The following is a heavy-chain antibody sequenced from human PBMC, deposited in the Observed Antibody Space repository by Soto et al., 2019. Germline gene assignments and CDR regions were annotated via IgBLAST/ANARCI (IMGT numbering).Heavy chain of an antibody. CDR2: VYSSGST. Sequence: QVQLEESGPGLVKASETLSLTCTVSGGSITNNYWSWIRQFPGKGLEWIGYVYSSGSTKHNHSLKSRVTISVDTAKNQFSLKLSSVTAADTAIYYCARHLPNYYYYYMDVWGKGTTVSVSS. CDR1: GGSITNNY. V-gene: IGHV4-59*08. D-gene: IGHD2-8*01. J-gene: IGHJ6*03. CDR3: ARHLPNYYYYYMDV.